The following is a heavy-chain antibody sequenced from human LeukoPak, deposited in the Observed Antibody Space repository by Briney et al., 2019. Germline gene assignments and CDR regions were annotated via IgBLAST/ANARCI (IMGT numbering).Heavy chain of an antibody. D-gene: IGHD3-16*01. CDR1: GYTFTSYG. CDR2: ISGDNGNT. V-gene: IGHV1-18*01. CDR3: ARSISFSRDAFDI. Sequence: ASVKVSCKAFGYTFTSYGINWVRQAPGQGLEWMGWISGDNGNTNYVEKFQGRVTMTTDTSTSTVYMELRSLGSDDTAVYYCARSISFSRDAFDIWGQGTMVTVSS. J-gene: IGHJ3*02.